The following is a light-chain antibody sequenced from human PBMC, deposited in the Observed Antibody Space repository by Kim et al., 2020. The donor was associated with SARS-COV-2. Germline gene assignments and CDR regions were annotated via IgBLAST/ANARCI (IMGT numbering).Light chain of an antibody. J-gene: IGLJ2*01. V-gene: IGLV3-1*01. CDR1: KLGDKY. CDR3: QAWDSSTVV. Sequence: YELTQPPSVSVSPGQTASITCSGDKLGDKYACWYQQKPGQSPVLVIYQDSKRPSGIPERFSGSNSGNTATLTISGTQAMDEADYYCQAWDSSTVVFGGGTKLTVL. CDR2: QDS.